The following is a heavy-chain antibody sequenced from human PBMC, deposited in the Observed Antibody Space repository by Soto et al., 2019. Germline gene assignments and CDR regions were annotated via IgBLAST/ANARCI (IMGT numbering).Heavy chain of an antibody. CDR3: GEVLIGATRHTEFDP. CDR1: GASITSNFYY. D-gene: IGHD2-21*01. CDR2: IYFDGST. J-gene: IGHJ5*02. V-gene: IGHV4-39*01. Sequence: SETLSLTCAVSGASITSNFYYWGWLRRPPGKGLEWIGSIYFDGSTYYKSSLKSRVTISLDTSKNQFSLKLTSVTAADTAVYYYGEVLIGATRHTEFDPWGQGTLVTVSS.